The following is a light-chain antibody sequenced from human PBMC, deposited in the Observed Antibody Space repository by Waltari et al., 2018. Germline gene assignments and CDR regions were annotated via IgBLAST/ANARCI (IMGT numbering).Light chain of an antibody. CDR3: ATWDDSLSAWV. CDR1: SSNIGSTY. Sequence: QSVLTQPPSASGTPGQRVTVHCSGSSSNIGSTYVYWYQQLPGTAPRLLIYRNNQRPAGVPDRFSGSKSGTSASLAISGLRSEDEADYYCATWDDSLSAWVFGGGTKLTVL. CDR2: RNN. V-gene: IGLV1-47*01. J-gene: IGLJ3*02.